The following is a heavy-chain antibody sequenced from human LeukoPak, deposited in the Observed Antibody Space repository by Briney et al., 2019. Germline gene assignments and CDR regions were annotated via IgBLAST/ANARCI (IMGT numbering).Heavy chain of an antibody. J-gene: IGHJ4*02. V-gene: IGHV3-66*01. CDR1: GFTVSSNY. D-gene: IGHD6-19*01. CDR2: IYSGGST. Sequence: GGSLRLSCAASGFTVSSNYMSWVRQAPGKGLEWVSVIYSGGSTYYADSVKGRFTISRDNSKNTLYLQMNSLRAEDTAVYYCARDPLGIAVAGTGYWGQGTPVTVSS. CDR3: ARDPLGIAVAGTGY.